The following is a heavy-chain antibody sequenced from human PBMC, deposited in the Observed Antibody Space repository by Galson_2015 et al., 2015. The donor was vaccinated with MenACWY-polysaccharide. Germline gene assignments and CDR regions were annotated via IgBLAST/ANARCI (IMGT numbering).Heavy chain of an antibody. Sequence: SVKVSFKASGYTFTNYDINWARLAPGQGLEWIEWMNPKSGYSGYAQKFHGRVTLTKDTYISTASLELSSLRSEDKSMYYCSRTNGDFDFWGQGTLITVSS. CDR3: SRTNGDFDF. CDR2: MNPKSGYS. V-gene: IGHV1-8*01. J-gene: IGHJ4*02. D-gene: IGHD4-17*01. CDR1: GYTFTNYD.